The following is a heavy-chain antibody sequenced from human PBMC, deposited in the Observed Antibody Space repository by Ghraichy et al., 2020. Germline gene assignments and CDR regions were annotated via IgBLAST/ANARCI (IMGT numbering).Heavy chain of an antibody. Sequence: GGSLRLSCAASGFTFSSYSMNWVRQAPGKGLEWVSYISSSSSTIYYADSVKGRFTISRDNAKNSLYLQMNSLRDEDTAVYYCARDLSSGLLRGYSYGQDKDYWGQGTLVTVSS. J-gene: IGHJ4*02. CDR1: GFTFSSYS. CDR3: ARDLSSGLLRGYSYGQDKDY. D-gene: IGHD5-18*01. CDR2: ISSSSSTI. V-gene: IGHV3-48*02.